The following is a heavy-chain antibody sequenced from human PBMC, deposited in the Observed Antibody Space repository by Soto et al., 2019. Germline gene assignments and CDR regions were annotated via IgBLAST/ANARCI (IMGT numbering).Heavy chain of an antibody. V-gene: IGHV3-7*01. CDR1: GFTFSSYW. J-gene: IGHJ6*02. CDR2: IKQDGSEK. Sequence: PGGSLRLSCAASGFTFSSYWMSWVRQAPGKGLEWVANIKQDGSEKYYVDSVKGRFTISRDNAKNSLYLQMNSLRAEDTAVYYCAREPKDIVVVKAWPGSYGMDVWGQGNTVTVSS. D-gene: IGHD2-2*01. CDR3: AREPKDIVVVKAWPGSYGMDV.